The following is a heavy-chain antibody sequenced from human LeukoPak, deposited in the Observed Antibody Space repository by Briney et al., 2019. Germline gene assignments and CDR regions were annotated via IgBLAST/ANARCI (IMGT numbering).Heavy chain of an antibody. CDR3: ARRITMVRGASNWFDP. J-gene: IGHJ5*02. D-gene: IGHD3-10*01. CDR1: GYSFTSYW. V-gene: IGHV5-51*01. Sequence: GESLKISCKGSGYSFTSYWIGWVRQMPGKGLEWMGIIYPGDSDTRYSPSFQGQVTISADRSISTAYLQWSSLKASDTAMYYCARRITMVRGASNWFDPWGQGTLVTVSS. CDR2: IYPGDSDT.